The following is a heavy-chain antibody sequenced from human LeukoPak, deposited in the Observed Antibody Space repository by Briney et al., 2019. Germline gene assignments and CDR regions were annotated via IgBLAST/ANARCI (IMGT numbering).Heavy chain of an antibody. D-gene: IGHD6-19*01. V-gene: IGHV1-46*01. CDR2: INPSGGGT. CDR3: ARGHSGGWLGEAFDL. J-gene: IGHJ3*01. CDR1: GYSFSSYY. Sequence: ASVKVSCKTSGYSFSSYYIHWVRLAPGQGLEWMGIINPSGGGTNYAQKFKGRVTMTRDTSTSTVYMELSSLRSEDSAVYYCARGHSGGWLGEAFDLWGPGTMVTVSS.